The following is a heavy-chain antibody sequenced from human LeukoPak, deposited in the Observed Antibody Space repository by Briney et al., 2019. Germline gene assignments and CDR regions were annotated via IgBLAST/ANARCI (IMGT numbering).Heavy chain of an antibody. Sequence: SQTLSLTCTVSGGSISSGDYYWSWIRQPPGKGLEWIGYMYYSGSTYYNPSLKSRATISVDTSKDQFSLKLSSVTAADTAVYYCARPYYYDSRIDPWGQGTLVTVSS. D-gene: IGHD3-22*01. V-gene: IGHV4-30-4*01. J-gene: IGHJ5*02. CDR2: MYYSGST. CDR3: ARPYYYDSRIDP. CDR1: GGSISSGDYY.